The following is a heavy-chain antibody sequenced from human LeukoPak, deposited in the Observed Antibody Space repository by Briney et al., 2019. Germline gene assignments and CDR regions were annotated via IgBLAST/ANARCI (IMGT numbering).Heavy chain of an antibody. J-gene: IGHJ4*02. CDR3: ARRDFWSGYYNY. CDR1: GGSFSGYY. Sequence: SETLSLTCAVYGGSFSGYYWSWIRQPPGKGLEWIGEIDHSGSTNYNPSLKSRVTISADTSKNQFSLKLSSVTAADTAVYYCARRDFWSGYYNYWGQGTLGTVS. V-gene: IGHV4-34*01. D-gene: IGHD3-3*01. CDR2: IDHSGST.